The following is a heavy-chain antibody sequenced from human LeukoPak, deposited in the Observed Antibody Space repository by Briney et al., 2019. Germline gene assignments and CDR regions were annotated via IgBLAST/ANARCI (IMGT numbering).Heavy chain of an antibody. V-gene: IGHV3-23*01. CDR2: ISGSGGST. Sequence: PGGSLRLSCAASGFTFSSYAMSWVRQAPGKGLEWVSAISGSGGSTYYADSVKGRFTISRDNSKNTLYLQMNSLRAEDTAVYYCAKDLVYSSSWYSLPYVWGQGTTVTVSS. J-gene: IGHJ6*02. CDR3: AKDLVYSSSWYSLPYV. CDR1: GFTFSSYA. D-gene: IGHD6-13*01.